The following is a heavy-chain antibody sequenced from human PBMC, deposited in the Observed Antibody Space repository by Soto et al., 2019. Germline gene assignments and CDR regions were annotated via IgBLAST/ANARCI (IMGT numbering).Heavy chain of an antibody. CDR2: VSYDESHV. CDR3: AKGMFPQTVTSSSSPWGDS. CDR1: GFTLSTFG. D-gene: IGHD6-6*01. J-gene: IGHJ5*01. Sequence: QVQLVDSGGGVVQPGRALRRSCAASGFTLSTFGIHWVRQAPGKGLEWVALVSYDESHVYYADSVNGRLAISRYISKNTVYLQMDRRRTEDPAIYYCAKGMFPQTVTSSSSPWGDSWGQGTLVTVSS. V-gene: IGHV3-30*18.